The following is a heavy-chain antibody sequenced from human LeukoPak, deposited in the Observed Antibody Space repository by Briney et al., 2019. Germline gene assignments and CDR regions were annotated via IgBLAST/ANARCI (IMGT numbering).Heavy chain of an antibody. V-gene: IGHV3-33*01. J-gene: IGHJ4*02. CDR3: ARSHRLLLPDY. D-gene: IGHD2-21*02. Sequence: GGSLRLSCEASGFTFSSYGMHWVRQAPGKGLEWVAVIWYDGSEKYYGDSVKGRSTISRDNSKNMLYLQMSSLRAEDTALYYCARSHRLLLPDYWGQGTLVTVSS. CDR1: GFTFSSYG. CDR2: IWYDGSEK.